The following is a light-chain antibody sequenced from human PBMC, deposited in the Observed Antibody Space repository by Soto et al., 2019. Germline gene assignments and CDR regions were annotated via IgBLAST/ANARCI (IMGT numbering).Light chain of an antibody. CDR2: EVN. CDR3: SSYAGSNIL. V-gene: IGLV2-8*01. CDR1: SSDVGGYNY. J-gene: IGLJ1*01. Sequence: QSALTQPPSASGSPGQSVTISCTGTSSDVGGYNYVSWYQQHPGKAPKLMIYEVNKRLSGVPDRFSASKSGNTASLTVSGLQAEDEADYYCSSYAGSNILFGTGTKVTVL.